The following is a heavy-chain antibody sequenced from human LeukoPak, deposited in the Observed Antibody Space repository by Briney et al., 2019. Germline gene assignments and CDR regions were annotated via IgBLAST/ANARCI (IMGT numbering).Heavy chain of an antibody. CDR3: AKGSVTYYYYYYTDV. V-gene: IGHV3-30*02. J-gene: IGHJ6*03. CDR2: IRYDGSNK. D-gene: IGHD4-11*01. CDR1: GFTLSSYG. Sequence: GGSLRLSCAASGFTLSSYGMHWVRQAPGKGLEWVAFIRYDGSNKYYADSVKGRFTISRDNSKNTLYLQMNSLRAEDTAVYYCAKGSVTYYYYYYTDVWGKGTTVTVSS.